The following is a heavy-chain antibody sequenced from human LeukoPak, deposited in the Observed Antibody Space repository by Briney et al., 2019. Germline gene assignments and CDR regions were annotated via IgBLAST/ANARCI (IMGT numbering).Heavy chain of an antibody. Sequence: SETLSLTCTVSGGSISSYYWSWIRQPPGKGLEWIGYIYYSGSTNYNPSLKSRVTISVDTSKNQFSLKLSSVTAADTAVYYCARHAHYYDSSGEPTDAFDIWGQGTMVTVSS. V-gene: IGHV4-59*08. J-gene: IGHJ3*02. CDR2: IYYSGST. CDR3: ARHAHYYDSSGEPTDAFDI. CDR1: GGSISSYY. D-gene: IGHD3-22*01.